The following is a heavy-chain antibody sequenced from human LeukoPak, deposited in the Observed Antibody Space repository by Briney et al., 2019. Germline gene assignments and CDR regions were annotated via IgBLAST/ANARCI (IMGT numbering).Heavy chain of an antibody. CDR3: ARRTYYYDQGGLDY. Sequence: SETLSLTCAVYGGSFSGYYWSWIRQPPGKGLEWIGEINHSGSTNYNPSLKSRVTISVDTSKNQFSLKPSSVTAADTAVYYCARRTYYYDQGGLDYWGQGTLVTVSS. D-gene: IGHD3-22*01. CDR1: GGSFSGYY. CDR2: INHSGST. J-gene: IGHJ4*02. V-gene: IGHV4-34*01.